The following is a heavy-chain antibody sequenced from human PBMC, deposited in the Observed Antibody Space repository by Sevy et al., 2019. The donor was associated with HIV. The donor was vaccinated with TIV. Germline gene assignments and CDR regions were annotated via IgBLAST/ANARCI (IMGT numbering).Heavy chain of an antibody. CDR3: AKALNPALESMIEVIFRTLKGFDV. D-gene: IGHD3-22*01. CDR1: GFTFNTHA. V-gene: IGHV3-23*01. Sequence: GGSLRLSCAASGFTFNTHAMNWVRQAPGKGLELVSGISATGGGTYYTDSVKGRFTVSRDNSQNTLYLQMNSVRADDTAIYYCAKALNPALESMIEVIFRTLKGFDVWGQGTMVTVSS. J-gene: IGHJ3*01. CDR2: ISATGGGT.